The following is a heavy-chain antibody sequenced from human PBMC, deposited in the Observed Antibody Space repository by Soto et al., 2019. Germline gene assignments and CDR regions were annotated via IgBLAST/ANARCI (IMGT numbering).Heavy chain of an antibody. D-gene: IGHD1-26*01. CDR3: ARDVAGALDY. CDR2: LKQDESDR. J-gene: IGHJ4*02. Sequence: EVQLVESGGGLVQPGGSLRLSCAASGFTFSTYWMAWVRRAPGRGLEWVANLKQDESDRNYVDSVKGRFTISRDNAKNSLYLKMNGLRAEDTALYYCARDVAGALDYWGQGTLVTVSS. CDR1: GFTFSTYW. V-gene: IGHV3-7*01.